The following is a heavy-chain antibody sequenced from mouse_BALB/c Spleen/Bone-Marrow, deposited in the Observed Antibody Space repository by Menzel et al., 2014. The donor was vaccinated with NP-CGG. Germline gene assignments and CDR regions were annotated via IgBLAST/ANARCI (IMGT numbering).Heavy chain of an antibody. Sequence: VQLQQSGAELVKPGASVKLSCTASGFNIKDTYMHWVKQRPEQGLEWIGRIDPANGNTKYDPKFQGKATITADTSSNTAYLQLSSLTSEDTAVYYCALYYDYDVGHRAQGTTLTVSS. CDR2: IDPANGNT. J-gene: IGHJ2*01. D-gene: IGHD2-4*01. CDR3: ALYYDYDVGH. CDR1: GFNIKDTY. V-gene: IGHV14-3*02.